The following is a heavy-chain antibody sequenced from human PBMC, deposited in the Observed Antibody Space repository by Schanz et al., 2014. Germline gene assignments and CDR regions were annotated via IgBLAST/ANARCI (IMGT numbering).Heavy chain of an antibody. CDR2: ISSSGSYI. Sequence: VQLVESGGGLVKPGGSLRLSCAASGFTFSDYYMSWIRQAPGKGLEWVSYISSSGSYIYYADSVKGRFSISRDNAKNSLFLQMNRLRAEDTALYYCAIIGVMVAVAGTRADYWGQGTLVTVSS. J-gene: IGHJ4*02. CDR3: AIIGVMVAVAGTRADY. D-gene: IGHD6-19*01. V-gene: IGHV3-11*04. CDR1: GFTFSDYY.